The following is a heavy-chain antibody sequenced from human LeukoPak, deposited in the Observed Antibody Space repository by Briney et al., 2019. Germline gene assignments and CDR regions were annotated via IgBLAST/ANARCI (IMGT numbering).Heavy chain of an antibody. CDR3: ARSGLYYPGSGSFDY. D-gene: IGHD3-10*01. J-gene: IGHJ4*02. CDR2: IYYTGST. Sequence: SETLSLTCTVSGDSVTSGGYYWNWIRQHPVKGLEWIGYIYYTGSTNYNPSLKSRINISADTSKNQFSLKLKSVTAGDTAIYYCARSGLYYPGSGSFDYWGQGALVTVSP. V-gene: IGHV4-31*03. CDR1: GDSVTSGGYY.